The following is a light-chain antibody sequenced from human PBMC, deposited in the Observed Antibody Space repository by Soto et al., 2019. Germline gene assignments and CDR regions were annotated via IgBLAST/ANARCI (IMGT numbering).Light chain of an antibody. CDR3: HHYNGLPNT. CDR1: QSVNNR. CDR2: DVF. Sequence: DIQMTQSPSSLSASIGDSVTITCRASQSVNNRLAWYQQSPGKAPHVDIYDVFRLPSGVPSRFTGGGSGTEFTLTISNIQAEDFGSYFCHHYNGLPNTFGPGTKLEI. V-gene: IGKV1-5*01. J-gene: IGKJ2*01.